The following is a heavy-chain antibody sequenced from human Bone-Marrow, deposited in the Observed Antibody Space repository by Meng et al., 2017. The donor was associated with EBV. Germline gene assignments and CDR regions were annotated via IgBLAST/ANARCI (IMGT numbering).Heavy chain of an antibody. V-gene: IGHV1-2*06. D-gene: IGHD3-10*01. CDR1: GSTLTGYY. Sequence: QLVQPGAEVKKPGASVKVSCKAHGSTLTGYYMHWVRQAPGQGLEWIGRINPNSGGTNYAQKFQGRVTMTRDTSISTAYMELSRLRSDDTAVYYCARDLVRGVYNWFDPWGQGTLVTVSS. CDR2: INPNSGGT. J-gene: IGHJ5*02. CDR3: ARDLVRGVYNWFDP.